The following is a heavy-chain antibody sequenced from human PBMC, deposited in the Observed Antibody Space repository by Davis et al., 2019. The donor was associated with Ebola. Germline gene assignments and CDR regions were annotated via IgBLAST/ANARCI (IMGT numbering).Heavy chain of an antibody. J-gene: IGHJ6*02. CDR2: IYYSGST. Sequence: SETLSLTCTVSGGSISSYYWSWIRQPPGKGLEWIGYIYYSGSTNYNPSLKSRVTISVDTSKNQFSLKLSSVTAADTAVYYCARGPQGYCSSTSCYKAYYYYGMDVWGQGTTVTVSS. CDR3: ARGPQGYCSSTSCYKAYYYYGMDV. D-gene: IGHD2-2*02. V-gene: IGHV4-59*12. CDR1: GGSISSYY.